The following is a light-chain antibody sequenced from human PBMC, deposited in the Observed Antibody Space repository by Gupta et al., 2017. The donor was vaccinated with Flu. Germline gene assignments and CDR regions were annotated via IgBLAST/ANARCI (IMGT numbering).Light chain of an antibody. CDR3: SAWDSSSNTRV. Sequence: QAGLTQPPSVSKDLRQTATLTCTGNSNNVGNQGAAWLQQHQGHPPKLVSYRNNNRPSGISERFFASRSGNTATLTITGLQPEDEADYYCSAWDSSSNTRVFGGGTKLTVL. CDR1: SNNVGNQG. J-gene: IGLJ3*02. V-gene: IGLV10-54*04. CDR2: RNN.